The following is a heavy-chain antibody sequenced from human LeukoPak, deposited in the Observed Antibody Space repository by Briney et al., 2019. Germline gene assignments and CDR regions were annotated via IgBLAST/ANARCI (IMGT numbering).Heavy chain of an antibody. CDR3: ARAPLWTIAARPFDY. CDR2: ILHSGST. V-gene: IGHV4-34*12. D-gene: IGHD6-6*01. J-gene: IGHJ4*02. Sequence: PSETLSLTCAVSGTSFRSYYWNWIRQPPGKGLEWIGEILHSGSTNYNPPLNTRVTMAVDTSKNQFSLKLSSVTAADTAVYYCARAPLWTIAARPFDYWGQGTLVTVSS. CDR1: GTSFRSYY.